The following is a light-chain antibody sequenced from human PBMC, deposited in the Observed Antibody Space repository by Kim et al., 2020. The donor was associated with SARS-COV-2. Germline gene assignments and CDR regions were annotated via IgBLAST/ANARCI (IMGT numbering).Light chain of an antibody. CDR3: SSYTSSTTLGV. Sequence: QSVTISCTGTSRDIGALNYVSWYQQHPDKAPKLIIYDVNERPSGVSNRFSGSKSGNTASLTISGLQAEDEADYYCSSYTSSTTLGVFGGGTQLTVL. V-gene: IGLV2-14*03. CDR1: SRDIGALNY. J-gene: IGLJ3*02. CDR2: DVN.